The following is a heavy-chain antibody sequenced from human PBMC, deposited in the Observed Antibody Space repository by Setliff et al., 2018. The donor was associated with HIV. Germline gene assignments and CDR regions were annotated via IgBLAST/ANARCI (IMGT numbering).Heavy chain of an antibody. V-gene: IGHV2-70*19. J-gene: IGHJ4*02. CDR1: GFSISTNGVS. CDR3: ARMGGDLTHFAY. CDR2: IDWDGET. Sequence: SGPTLVNPTQTVTLTCSLSGFSISTNGVSVSWVRRPPGRALDWLARIDWDGETHYTTSLKTRLTISKDTTNNRVVLTMTNMDPVDTATYLCARMGGDLTHFAYWGPGTLVTVSS. D-gene: IGHD3-16*01.